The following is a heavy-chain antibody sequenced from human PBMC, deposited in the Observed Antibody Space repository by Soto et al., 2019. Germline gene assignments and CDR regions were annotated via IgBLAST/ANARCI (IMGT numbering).Heavy chain of an antibody. CDR1: GYSFTSLD. CDR3: ARGVSAGVDY. CDR2: MQPSTGRT. D-gene: IGHD1-26*01. V-gene: IGHV1-8*01. Sequence: QVQLVQSGAEVREPGASVKVSCKASGYSFTSLDINWVRQTAGQGLEWMGWMQPSTGRTGYAQKFQGRVTMTTDTSLNTAYMELTTLTSDDTAFYYCARGVSAGVDYWGQGTLVTVSS. J-gene: IGHJ4*02.